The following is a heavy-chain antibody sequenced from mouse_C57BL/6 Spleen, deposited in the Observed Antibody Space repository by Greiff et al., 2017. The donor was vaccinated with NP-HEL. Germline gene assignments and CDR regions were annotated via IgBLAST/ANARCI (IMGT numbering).Heavy chain of an antibody. CDR3: ARAYGSSDGYFDY. D-gene: IGHD1-1*01. J-gene: IGHJ2*01. CDR1: GYTFTSYW. CDR2: IDPSDSYT. Sequence: QVQLQQPGAELVKPGASVKLSCKASGYTFTSYWMQWVKQRPGQGLEWIGEIDPSDSYTNYNQKFKGKATLTVDTSSSTAYMQLSSLTSEDSAVYYCARAYGSSDGYFDYWGQGTTLTVSS. V-gene: IGHV1-50*01.